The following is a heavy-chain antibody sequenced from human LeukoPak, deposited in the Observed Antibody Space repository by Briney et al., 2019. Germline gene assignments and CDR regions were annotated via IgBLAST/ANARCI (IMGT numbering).Heavy chain of an antibody. J-gene: IGHJ6*02. D-gene: IGHD2-21*02. CDR3: ARSETHCGGDCYSGAYYYGMDV. CDR2: IYYSGST. V-gene: IGHV4-59*01. CDR1: GGSISSYY. Sequence: SETLSLTCSVSGGSISSYYWSWIRQPPGKGLEWIGHIYYSGSTNYNPSLKSRVTISIDTSKNQFSLWLSSVTAADTAVYYCARSETHCGGDCYSGAYYYGMDVWGQGTTVTVSS.